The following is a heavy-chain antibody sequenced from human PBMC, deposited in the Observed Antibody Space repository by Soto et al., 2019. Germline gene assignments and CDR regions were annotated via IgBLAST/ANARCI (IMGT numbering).Heavy chain of an antibody. D-gene: IGHD6-19*01. Sequence: QVQLVESGGGVVQPGRSLILSCAASGFTFSSYGMHWVRQAPGKGLEWVAVISYDGRNKYYADAVKGRFTISRDNSKNTLYLQMSSLRAEDTAVYYCVKDGSSGWPYFYDMDVWGQGTTVTVSS. CDR2: ISYDGRNK. V-gene: IGHV3-30*18. J-gene: IGHJ6*02. CDR1: GFTFSSYG. CDR3: VKDGSSGWPYFYDMDV.